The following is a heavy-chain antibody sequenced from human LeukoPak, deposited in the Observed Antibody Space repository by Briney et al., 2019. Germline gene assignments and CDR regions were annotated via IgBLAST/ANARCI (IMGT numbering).Heavy chain of an antibody. D-gene: IGHD2-2*01. V-gene: IGHV1-2*02. CDR1: GYTFTGYY. CDR3: ASGVGYCSSTSCSNTYYFDY. J-gene: IGHJ4*02. CDR2: INPNSGGT. Sequence: GASVKVSCKASGYTFTGYYMHWVRQAPGQGLEWMGWINPNSGGTNYAQKFQGRVTITADKSTSTAYMELSSLRSEDTAVYYCASGVGYCSSTSCSNTYYFDYWGQGTLVTVSS.